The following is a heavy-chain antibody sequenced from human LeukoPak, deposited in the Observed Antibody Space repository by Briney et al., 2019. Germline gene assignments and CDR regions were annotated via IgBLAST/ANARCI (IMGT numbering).Heavy chain of an antibody. CDR2: IYYSGST. CDR1: GGSISSGGYY. D-gene: IGHD3-10*01. J-gene: IGHJ4*02. CDR3: ARGTTMVRGVSHFDY. Sequence: SETLSLTCTVSGGSISSGGYYWSWIRQRPGKGLEWIGYIYYSGSTYYNPSLKSRVTISVDTSKNQFSLKLSSVTAADTAVYYCARGTTMVRGVSHFDYWGQGTLVTVSS. V-gene: IGHV4-31*03.